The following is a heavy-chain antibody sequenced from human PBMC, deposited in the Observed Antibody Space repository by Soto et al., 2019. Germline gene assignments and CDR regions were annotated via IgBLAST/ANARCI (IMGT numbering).Heavy chain of an antibody. V-gene: IGHV5-51*01. D-gene: IGHD3-9*01. J-gene: IGHJ3*02. Sequence: GESLKISCKGSGYSFTSYWIGWVRQMPGKGLKWMGITYPGDSDTRYSPSFQGQVTISADKSISTAYLQWSSLKASDTAMYYCARSTYYDILNGYYKGDAFDIWGQGTMVTVSS. CDR3: ARSTYYDILNGYYKGDAFDI. CDR2: TYPGDSDT. CDR1: GYSFTSYW.